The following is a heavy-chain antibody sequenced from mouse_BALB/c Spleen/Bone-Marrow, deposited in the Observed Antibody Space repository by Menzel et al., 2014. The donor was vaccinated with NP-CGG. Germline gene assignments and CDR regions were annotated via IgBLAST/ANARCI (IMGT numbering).Heavy chain of an antibody. V-gene: IGHV1-63*01. D-gene: IGHD2-3*01. CDR2: IYPGSGNT. CDR3: ARLRGYSQAWFAY. CDR1: GYAFTNYW. J-gene: IGHJ3*01. Sequence: QVQLQQSGAELVRPGTSVKISCKASGYAFTNYWLGWVKQRPGHGLEWIGGIYPGSGNTYYNEKFKGKATLTADKSSSTACMQLSSLTSEDSAVYFCARLRGYSQAWFAYWGQGTLVTVSA.